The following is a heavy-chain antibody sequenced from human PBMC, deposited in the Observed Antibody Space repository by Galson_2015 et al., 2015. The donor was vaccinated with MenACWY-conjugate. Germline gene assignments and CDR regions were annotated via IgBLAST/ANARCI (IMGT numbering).Heavy chain of an antibody. D-gene: IGHD1-14*01. CDR1: GGSVSSGSY. J-gene: IGHJ4*02. Sequence: LSLTCTVSGGSVSSGSYWTWIRQPPGKGLEWIGLIYSSGSTKYNPPLKSRVTISLDMSKNQVSLKLSSVTAADTAVYYCAREYNKWGQGTLVTVSS. V-gene: IGHV4-61*01. CDR3: AREYNK. CDR2: IYSSGST.